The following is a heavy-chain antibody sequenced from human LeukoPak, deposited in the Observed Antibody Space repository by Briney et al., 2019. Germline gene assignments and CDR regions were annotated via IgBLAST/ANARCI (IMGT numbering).Heavy chain of an antibody. D-gene: IGHD3-22*01. CDR2: IYTTGST. V-gene: IGHV4-4*07. Sequence: PSETLSLTCTVSGGSISSYYWSWIRQPAGKGLEWIGRIYTTGSTNYNPSLNSRVTMSLDTSKNKFSLNLSSVTAADTAVYYCARTQRQYYYDSTGAIDAFDIWGQGTTVTVSS. CDR3: ARTQRQYYYDSTGAIDAFDI. J-gene: IGHJ3*02. CDR1: GGSISSYY.